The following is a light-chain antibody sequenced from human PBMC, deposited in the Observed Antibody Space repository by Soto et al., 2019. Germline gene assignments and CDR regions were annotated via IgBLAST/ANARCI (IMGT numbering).Light chain of an antibody. CDR2: EVN. Sequence: QSALTQPASVSGSPGQSITISCTGTSSDVGGYNYVSWYQQHPGKAPKIMIYEVNNRPSGVSNRFSGSKSGNTASLTISGLQAEDEADYYCSSYTSGSTCVFGGGTKLTVL. J-gene: IGLJ3*02. CDR1: SSDVGGYNY. V-gene: IGLV2-14*01. CDR3: SSYTSGSTCV.